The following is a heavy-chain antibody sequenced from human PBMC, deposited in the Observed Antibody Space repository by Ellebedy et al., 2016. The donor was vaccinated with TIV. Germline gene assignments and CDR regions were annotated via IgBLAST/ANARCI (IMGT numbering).Heavy chain of an antibody. CDR3: AKDIRGVLWFGELLKSGS. V-gene: IGHV3-43*01. D-gene: IGHD3-10*01. Sequence: GGSLRLXCAASGFTFSSYSMNWVRQAPGKGLEWVSLISWDGGSTYYADSVKGRFTISRDNSKNSLYLQMNSLRTEDTALYYCAKDIRGVLWFGELLKSGSWGQGTLVTVSS. CDR2: ISWDGGST. CDR1: GFTFSSYS. J-gene: IGHJ4*02.